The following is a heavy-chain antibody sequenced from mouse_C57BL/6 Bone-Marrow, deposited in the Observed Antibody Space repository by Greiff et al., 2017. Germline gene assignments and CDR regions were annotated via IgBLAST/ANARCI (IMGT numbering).Heavy chain of an antibody. J-gene: IGHJ1*03. CDR3: AREDDGYHWYFDV. CDR2: IDPSDSYT. V-gene: IGHV1-69*01. D-gene: IGHD2-3*01. Sequence: QVQLQQSGPELVKPGASVKLSCKASGYTFTIYWMHWVKQRPGQGLEWIGEIDPSDSYTNYNQKFKGKSTLTVDKSSSTAYMQLSSLTSEDSAVYDCAREDDGYHWYFDVWGTGTTVTVSS. CDR1: GYTFTIYW.